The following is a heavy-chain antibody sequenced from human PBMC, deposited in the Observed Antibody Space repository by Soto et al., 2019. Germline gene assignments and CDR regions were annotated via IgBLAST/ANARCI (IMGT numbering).Heavy chain of an antibody. CDR2: ISSNGGRT. J-gene: IGHJ1*01. V-gene: IGHV3-23*01. CDR3: AKYSELPYEAYLQQ. D-gene: IGHD1-7*01. Sequence: PGGSLRLSCAASGFTFSVYAMSWVRQAPGKGLEWVSAISSNGGRTFYADSLRGRFNISRDNSKSALYLQMNNLRAEDTAIYYCAKYSELPYEAYLQQWGQGTLVTVSS. CDR1: GFTFSVYA.